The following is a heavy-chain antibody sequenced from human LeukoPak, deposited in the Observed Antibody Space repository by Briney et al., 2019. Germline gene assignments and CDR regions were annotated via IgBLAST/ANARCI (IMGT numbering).Heavy chain of an antibody. CDR1: GGSISSSSYY. J-gene: IGHJ4*02. V-gene: IGHV4-39*01. CDR2: IFYSGST. CDR3: ARQGDLYSVGFDY. Sequence: PSETLPLTCTVSGGSISSSSYYWGWIPRPPGKGLEWIASIFYSGSTYYNPSLKSRITISLDTSKNQFSLKLSSVTAADTAVYYCARQGDLYSVGFDYWGQGTLVTVSS. D-gene: IGHD2-2*02.